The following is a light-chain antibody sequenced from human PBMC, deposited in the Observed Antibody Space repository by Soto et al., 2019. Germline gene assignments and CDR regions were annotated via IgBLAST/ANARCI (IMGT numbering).Light chain of an antibody. Sequence: SYELTQPPSVSVAPEKTATITCGGDNIGINAVHWYQQKPGQAPLLVVYYDSDRPSGIPERFSGSTSGNTATLTISRVDAGDEADYYCQLWNSSSDQGVFGGGTKLTVL. CDR1: NIGINA. J-gene: IGLJ3*02. CDR3: QLWNSSSDQGV. V-gene: IGLV3-21*04. CDR2: YDS.